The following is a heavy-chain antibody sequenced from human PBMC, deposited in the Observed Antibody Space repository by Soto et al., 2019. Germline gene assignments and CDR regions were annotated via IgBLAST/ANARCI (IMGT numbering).Heavy chain of an antibody. J-gene: IGHJ5*02. V-gene: IGHV4-30-2*01. CDR1: GGSITSGGYS. Sequence: QLQLQESGSGLVKPSEPLSLNCAVSGGSITSGGYSWGWIRQPPGQGLEWIGYMYHSGNTYYNPSLEGRVDFSLDHSRNQLYLRLNSVTASDTVVYFCASSKYDVVAGSVWFDPWGQGPLVTVSS. CDR2: MYHSGNT. CDR3: ASSKYDVVAGSVWFDP. D-gene: IGHD2-21*01.